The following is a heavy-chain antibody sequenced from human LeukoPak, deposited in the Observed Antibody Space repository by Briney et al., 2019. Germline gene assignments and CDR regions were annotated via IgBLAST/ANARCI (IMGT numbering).Heavy chain of an antibody. CDR3: AKESRPYYFDY. Sequence: GSLRPSRAASGFTFSSYSMQWVRQAPGKGLEWVAVISYDGSNKYYADSVRGRFTISRDNSKNTLYLQMDCLRAEDTAVYDCAKESRPYYFDYWGQGTLVTVSS. CDR1: GFTFSSYS. J-gene: IGHJ4*02. D-gene: IGHD3-10*01. CDR2: ISYDGSNK. V-gene: IGHV3-30*04.